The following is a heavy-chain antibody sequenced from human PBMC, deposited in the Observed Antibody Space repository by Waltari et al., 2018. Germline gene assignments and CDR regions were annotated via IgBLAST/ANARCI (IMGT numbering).Heavy chain of an antibody. CDR2: ISSSSSYI. CDR3: ARGMRIAAAGTPPPSDY. Sequence: EVQLVESGGGLVKPGGSLRLSCAASGFTFSSYSMNWVRQAPGKGLEWVSSISSSSSYIYYADSVKGRFTISRDNAKNSLYLQMNSLRAEDTAVYYCARGMRIAAAGTPPPSDYWGQGTLVTVSS. CDR1: GFTFSSYS. V-gene: IGHV3-21*01. J-gene: IGHJ4*02. D-gene: IGHD6-13*01.